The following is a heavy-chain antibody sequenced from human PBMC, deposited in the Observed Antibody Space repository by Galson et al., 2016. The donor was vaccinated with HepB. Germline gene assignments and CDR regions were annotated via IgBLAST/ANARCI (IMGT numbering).Heavy chain of an antibody. J-gene: IGHJ4*02. CDR3: AKAGYCRYNSRPLEY. CDR2: ISGSGDNT. Sequence: SLRLSCAASGLTFSGFAMSWVRQAPGKGLEWVSVISGSGDNTNYADSVKGRFTISRDNSRKTLYLQMDSLRAEDTALHFCAKAGYCRYNSRPLEYWGQGTRVTVSS. D-gene: IGHD2-15*01. CDR1: GLTFSGFA. V-gene: IGHV3-23*01.